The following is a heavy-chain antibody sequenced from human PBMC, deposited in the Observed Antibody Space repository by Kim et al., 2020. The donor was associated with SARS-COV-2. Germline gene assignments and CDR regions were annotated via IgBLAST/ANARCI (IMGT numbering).Heavy chain of an antibody. D-gene: IGHD6-6*01. CDR2: YT. Sequence: YTNYAASVKGRFTIPRDDGKNLLYLQMNSLRDEDTAVYYCAREAARPDVWGQGTLVTVSS. J-gene: IGHJ4*02. CDR3: AREAARPDV. V-gene: IGHV3-11*05.